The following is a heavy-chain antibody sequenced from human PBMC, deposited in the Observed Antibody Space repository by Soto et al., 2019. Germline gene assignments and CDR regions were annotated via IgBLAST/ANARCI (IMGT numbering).Heavy chain of an antibody. J-gene: IGHJ4*02. D-gene: IGHD3-9*01. CDR2: INPSGGST. CDR1: GDTFTDYS. CDR3: ARIRVLRYFDWGFDS. Sequence: QVHLVQSGAEVKKPGASVKVSCKTSGDTFTDYSIHWVRQAPGQGLEWMGKINPSGGSTSYAQKFLGRVTMTRDTSTSTVYMELSSLRSEDTALYYCARIRVLRYFDWGFDSWGQGTLVTVST. V-gene: IGHV1-46*01.